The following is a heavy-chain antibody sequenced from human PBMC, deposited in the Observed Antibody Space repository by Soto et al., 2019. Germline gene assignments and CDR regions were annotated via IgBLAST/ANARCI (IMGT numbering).Heavy chain of an antibody. Sequence: EVRVVESGGCVVEPGGSLRLSCAASGFTLSAYDMHWVRQAEGKGLEWVSALGDADDPYYLVSVKGRFTISRENAKNSLYLQMNNLRAGDTAVYYCARAYPGRLPRRADYYFAMDVWGQGTTVTVSS. CDR1: GFTLSAYD. CDR2: LGDADDP. J-gene: IGHJ6*02. V-gene: IGHV3-13*05. CDR3: ARAYPGRLPRRADYYFAMDV. D-gene: IGHD2-15*01.